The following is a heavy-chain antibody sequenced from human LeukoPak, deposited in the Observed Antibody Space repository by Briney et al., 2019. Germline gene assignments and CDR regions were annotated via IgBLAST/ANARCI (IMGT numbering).Heavy chain of an antibody. CDR2: IWSDGSNK. CDR1: GFTFSSYG. Sequence: GGSLRLSCAASGFTFSSYGMHWVRQAPGKGLEWVAVIWSDGSNKYYADSVKGRFTISRDNSKNTLHLQTNSLRAEDTAVYYCARADCGGDCYVDYWGQGTLVTVSS. CDR3: ARADCGGDCYVDY. D-gene: IGHD2-21*02. J-gene: IGHJ4*02. V-gene: IGHV3-33*01.